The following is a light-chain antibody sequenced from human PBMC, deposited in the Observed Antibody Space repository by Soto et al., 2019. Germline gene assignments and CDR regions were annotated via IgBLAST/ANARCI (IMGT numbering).Light chain of an antibody. CDR2: EGS. V-gene: IGLV2-23*01. Sequence: QSVLTQPASVSGSPGQSITISCTGTRSDVGRYNLVSWYQQPPGKAPKLIIYEGSKRPSGVSNRFSGSKSGNTASLTISGLQAEDEADYHCCSYAGSTTYVFGTGTKVTVL. J-gene: IGLJ1*01. CDR1: RSDVGRYNL. CDR3: CSYAGSTTYV.